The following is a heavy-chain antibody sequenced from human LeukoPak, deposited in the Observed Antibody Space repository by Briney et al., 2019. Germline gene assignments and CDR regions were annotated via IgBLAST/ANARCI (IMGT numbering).Heavy chain of an antibody. CDR1: GGSISSYY. CDR3: ARLRGGDYGGYFDY. Sequence: PSETLSLTCTVSGGSISSYYWSWIRQSPGKGLEWIGHISHSGSTKYSSSLKSRAIISSDTSKNQFSLKLSSVTAADTALYYCARLRGGDYGGYFDYWGQGTLVTASS. V-gene: IGHV4-59*08. CDR2: ISHSGST. D-gene: IGHD4-23*01. J-gene: IGHJ4*02.